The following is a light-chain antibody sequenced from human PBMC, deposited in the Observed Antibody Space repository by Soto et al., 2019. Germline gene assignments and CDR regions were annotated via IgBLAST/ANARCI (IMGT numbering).Light chain of an antibody. J-gene: IGKJ3*01. CDR2: DAS. CDR3: QQRSNWPPT. CDR1: QSVSSY. Sequence: EIVLTQSPATLSLSPGERATLSCRASQSVSSYLAWYQQKPGQAPRLLIYDASNRATGIPARFSGSGSVTDFTLTISSLEPEDFAVYYCQQRSNWPPTFGTGTKVDIK. V-gene: IGKV3-11*01.